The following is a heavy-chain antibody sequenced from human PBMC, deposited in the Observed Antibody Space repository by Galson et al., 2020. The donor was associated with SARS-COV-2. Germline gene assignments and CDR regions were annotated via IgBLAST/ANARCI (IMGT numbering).Heavy chain of an antibody. CDR3: ARHEHRYSSGWD. Sequence: HGESLKISCTASGYSFTSYWIGWVRQMPGKGLEWMGIIYPGDSDTSYSPSFQGQVTISADKSISTAYLQWSSLKASDTAMYYCARHEHRYSSGWDWGQGTLVTFSS. J-gene: IGHJ4*02. D-gene: IGHD6-19*01. CDR2: IYPGDSDT. V-gene: IGHV5-51*01. CDR1: GYSFTSYW.